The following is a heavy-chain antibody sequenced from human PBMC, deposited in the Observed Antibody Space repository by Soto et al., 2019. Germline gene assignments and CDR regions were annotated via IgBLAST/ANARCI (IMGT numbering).Heavy chain of an antibody. Sequence: PGGSLRLSCAASGFTFSSYGMHWVRQAPGKGLEWVAVISYDGSNKYYADSVKGRCTISRDNSKNTLYLQMNSLRAEDTAVYYCAKAGYSGYIDYWGQGTLVTVSS. V-gene: IGHV3-30*18. J-gene: IGHJ4*02. CDR2: ISYDGSNK. D-gene: IGHD5-12*01. CDR3: AKAGYSGYIDY. CDR1: GFTFSSYG.